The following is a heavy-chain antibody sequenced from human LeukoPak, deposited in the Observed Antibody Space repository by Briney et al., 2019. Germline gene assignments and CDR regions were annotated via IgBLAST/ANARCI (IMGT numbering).Heavy chain of an antibody. V-gene: IGHV3-64D*06. D-gene: IGHD3-16*01. CDR3: VKSASGGASP. Sequence: GGSLRLSCSASGFTFRSYTMHWVRQAPGKGLEYVSAISSNGGSTYYADSVKGRFTISRDNSKNTLYLQMSSLRAEDTAVYYCVKSASGGASPWGQGTLVTVSS. CDR1: GFTFRSYT. J-gene: IGHJ5*02. CDR2: ISSNGGST.